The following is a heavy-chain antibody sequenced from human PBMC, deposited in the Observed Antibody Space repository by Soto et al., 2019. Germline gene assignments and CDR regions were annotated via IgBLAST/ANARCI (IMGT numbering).Heavy chain of an antibody. V-gene: IGHV4-59*01. J-gene: IGHJ5*02. Sequence: QVQLQESGPGLVKPSETLSLTCTVSGGSISSYYWSWIRQPPGKGLEWIGYIYYSGSTNYNPSLKSRVNISVKTSKNQFSLKLRSVTAADTAVYYCARSKDYDFWSGYSDKNWFDPWGQRTLVTVSS. CDR3: ARSKDYDFWSGYSDKNWFDP. CDR1: GGSISSYY. CDR2: IYYSGST. D-gene: IGHD3-3*01.